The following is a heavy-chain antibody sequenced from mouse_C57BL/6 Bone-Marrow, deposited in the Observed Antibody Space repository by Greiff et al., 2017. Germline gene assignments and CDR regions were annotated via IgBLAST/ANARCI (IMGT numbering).Heavy chain of an antibody. D-gene: IGHD1-1*01. J-gene: IGHJ1*03. CDR1: GSTFSSYS. CDR3: ARQVTKVLATKYFDV. Sequence: EVMLVESGGGLVKPGGSLKLSCAASGSTFSSYSMPWVRQPPEQRLQWVAAISGGGGNTYYPDSVNGRFTSSRDNNKNLLYQQMSSLRSEDTALYYCARQVTKVLATKYFDVWGTGTTVTVSS. CDR2: ISGGGGNT. V-gene: IGHV5-9*01.